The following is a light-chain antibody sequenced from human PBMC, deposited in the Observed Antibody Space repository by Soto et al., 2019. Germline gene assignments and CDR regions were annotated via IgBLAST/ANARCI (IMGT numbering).Light chain of an antibody. J-gene: IGLJ1*01. CDR3: AAWDDSLKGFV. Sequence: QSVLTQSPSASGTPGLRVTISCSGSSSNIGTNSVNWYQQVPGAAPDLLIHTNNQRPSGVPDRFSASKSGASASLAISGLQSEDEADYYCAAWDDSLKGFVFGTGTKVTVL. V-gene: IGLV1-44*01. CDR2: TNN. CDR1: SSNIGTNS.